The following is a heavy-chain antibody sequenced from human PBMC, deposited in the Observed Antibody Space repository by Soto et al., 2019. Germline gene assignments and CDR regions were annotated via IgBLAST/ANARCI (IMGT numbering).Heavy chain of an antibody. CDR2: IYATGTT. V-gene: IGHV4-4*07. Sequence: PSEPLSLTCTVSGASIRGFYWSWIRKSAGKGLEWIGSIYATGTTDYNPPLKRRVMMSVDTSKKQFSLKLRSVTAADTAVYYCVRDGTKTLRDWFDPWGQGISVTVSS. J-gene: IGHJ5*02. D-gene: IGHD1-1*01. CDR3: VRDGTKTLRDWFDP. CDR1: GASIRGFY.